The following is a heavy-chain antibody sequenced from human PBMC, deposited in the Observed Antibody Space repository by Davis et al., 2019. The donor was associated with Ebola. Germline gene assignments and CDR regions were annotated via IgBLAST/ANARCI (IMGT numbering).Heavy chain of an antibody. CDR3: ARDKGSGYYYYCDY. CDR1: GFTFSSYG. CDR2: IRYDGSNK. Sequence: GESLKISCAASGFTFSSYGMHWVRQAPGKGLEWVAFIRYDGSNKYYADPVKGRFTISRDNAKNTLSLQMNSLRAEDTAVYYCARDKGSGYYYYCDYWGQGTLVTVSS. J-gene: IGHJ4*02. D-gene: IGHD3-22*01. V-gene: IGHV3-30*02.